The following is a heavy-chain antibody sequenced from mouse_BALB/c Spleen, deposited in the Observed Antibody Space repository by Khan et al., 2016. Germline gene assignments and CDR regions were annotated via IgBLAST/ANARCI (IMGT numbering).Heavy chain of an antibody. D-gene: IGHD2-1*01. CDR3: NAIYYGNYIYFDY. CDR1: GFNIKDYY. CDR2: IDPENGAT. Sequence: VQLQQPGAELVRSGASVRLSCTAAGFNIKDYYIHWVKQRPEQSLEWIGWIDPENGATEYAPKFQGKATMTADTSSNTAYLQLSRLTSEDTTVYYSNAIYYGNYIYFDYWGQGTTLTVSS. V-gene: IGHV14-4*02. J-gene: IGHJ2*01.